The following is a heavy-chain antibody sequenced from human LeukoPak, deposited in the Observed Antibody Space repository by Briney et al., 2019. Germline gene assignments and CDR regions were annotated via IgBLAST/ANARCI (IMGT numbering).Heavy chain of an antibody. Sequence: PSETLSLTCAVSGYSISSGYYWGWIRQPPGKGLEWIGSIYHSGSTYYNPSLKSRVTISVDTSKNQFSLKLNSVTAADTAVYYCARHAYSNYLLDYWGQGTPVTVSS. CDR3: ARHAYSNYLLDY. D-gene: IGHD4-11*01. CDR2: IYHSGST. J-gene: IGHJ4*02. V-gene: IGHV4-38-2*01. CDR1: GYSISSGYY.